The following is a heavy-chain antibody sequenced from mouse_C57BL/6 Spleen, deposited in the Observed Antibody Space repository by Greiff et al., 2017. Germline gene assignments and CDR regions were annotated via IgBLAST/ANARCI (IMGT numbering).Heavy chain of an antibody. CDR3: TNHDYGSSYGY. J-gene: IGHJ2*01. CDR1: GYTFTDYE. CDR2: IDPETGGT. V-gene: IGHV1-15*01. D-gene: IGHD1-1*01. Sequence: QVQLQQSGAELVRPGASVTLSCKASGYTFTDYEMHWVKQTPVHGLEWIGAIDPETGGTAYNQKFKGKAILTADKSSSTAYMELRSLTSEDSAVYYCTNHDYGSSYGYWGQGTTLTVSS.